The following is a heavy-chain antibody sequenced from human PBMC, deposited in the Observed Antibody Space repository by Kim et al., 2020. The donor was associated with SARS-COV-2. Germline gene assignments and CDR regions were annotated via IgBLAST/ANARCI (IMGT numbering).Heavy chain of an antibody. CDR2: ISSSRSYI. J-gene: IGHJ4*02. CDR3: AKIRDYSVDY. D-gene: IGHD3-10*01. Sequence: GGSLRLSCAASGFIFSSYSMNWVRQAPGKGLEWVSSISSSRSYIYYADSVKGRFTITRDNAENSLYLQMNTLRAEDTAVYYCAKIRDYSVDYWGPGTLVTVSP. CDR1: GFIFSSYS. V-gene: IGHV3-21*01.